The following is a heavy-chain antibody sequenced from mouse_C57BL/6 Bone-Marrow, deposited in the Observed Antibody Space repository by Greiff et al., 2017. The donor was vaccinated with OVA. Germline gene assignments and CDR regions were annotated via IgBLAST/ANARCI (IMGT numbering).Heavy chain of an antibody. Sequence: EVKLVESGGGLVKPGGSLKLSCAASGFTFSDYGMHWVRQAPEKGLEWVAYISSGSSTIYYADTVKGRFTISRDNAKNTLFLHMTSLRSEDTAMYYCARYAYDGGFDYWGQGTTLTVSS. CDR2: ISSGSSTI. V-gene: IGHV5-17*01. CDR1: GFTFSDYG. CDR3: ARYAYDGGFDY. D-gene: IGHD2-2*01. J-gene: IGHJ2*01.